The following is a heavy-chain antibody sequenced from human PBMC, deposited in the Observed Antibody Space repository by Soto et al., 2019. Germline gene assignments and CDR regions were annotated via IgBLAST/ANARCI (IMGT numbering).Heavy chain of an antibody. D-gene: IGHD2-2*01. CDR1: GYTVTSYG. Sequence: VSCKASGYTVTSYGFSWVRQAPGQGQEKMGWISAYNGNTNYAQKLQGRVTMTTDTSTSTAYMELMSLSSDDTAVYYCARDYVLYCCSTSCYQSRYSSSSDYFDYWGQGTLVTVSS. CDR3: ARDYVLYCCSTSCYQSRYSSSSDYFDY. J-gene: IGHJ4*02. CDR2: ISAYNGNT. V-gene: IGHV1-18*01.